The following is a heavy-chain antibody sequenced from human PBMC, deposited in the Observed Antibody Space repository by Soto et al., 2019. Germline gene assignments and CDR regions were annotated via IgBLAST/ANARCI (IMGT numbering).Heavy chain of an antibody. J-gene: IGHJ5*02. CDR1: AFTFGDYA. CDR2: IRSKAYGGTT. D-gene: IGHD3-10*01. V-gene: IGHV3-49*03. CDR3: TLTMVRGVIIDHNWFDP. Sequence: GVLRLSCTASAFTFGDYAMSWFRQAPGKGLEWVGFIRSKAYGGTTEYAASVKGRFTISRDDSKSIAYLQMNSLKTEDTAVYYCTLTMVRGVIIDHNWFDPWGQGTLVTVSS.